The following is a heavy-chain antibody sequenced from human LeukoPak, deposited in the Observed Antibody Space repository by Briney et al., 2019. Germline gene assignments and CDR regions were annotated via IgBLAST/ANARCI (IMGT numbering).Heavy chain of an antibody. Sequence: GGSLRLSCAVSGITLSNYGMSWVRQAPGKGLEWVAGISDSGGRTNYADSVKGRFTISRDNSKNTLYLQMNSLRAEDAAVYFCAKRGVVIRVILVGFHKEAYYFDSWGQGALVTVSS. V-gene: IGHV3-23*01. CDR3: AKRGVVIRVILVGFHKEAYYFDS. CDR2: ISDSGGRT. D-gene: IGHD3-22*01. J-gene: IGHJ4*02. CDR1: GITLSNYG.